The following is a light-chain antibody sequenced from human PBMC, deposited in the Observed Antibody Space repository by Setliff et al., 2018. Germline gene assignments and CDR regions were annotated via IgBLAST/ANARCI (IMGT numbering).Light chain of an antibody. CDR2: EVT. J-gene: IGLJ1*01. Sequence: QSVLTQPASVSGFLGQSITISCTGTNSDVGSYNHFSWYQQHPGKAPKLMIYEVTMRPSGISNRFSGSKSGNAASLTISGLQAEDEAEYYCSSYVGSSTPHVFGTGTK. CDR3: SSYVGSSTPHV. CDR1: NSDVGSYNH. V-gene: IGLV2-23*02.